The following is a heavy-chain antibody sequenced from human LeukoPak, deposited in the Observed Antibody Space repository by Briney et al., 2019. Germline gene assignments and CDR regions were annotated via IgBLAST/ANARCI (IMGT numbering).Heavy chain of an antibody. D-gene: IGHD4-23*01. CDR1: GFTFSSYA. J-gene: IGHJ4*02. Sequence: GGSLRLSCAASGFTFSSYAMSWVRQAPGKGLEWVSIIYNADTTYYADSVKGRFTVSRDNSKNTLYLQMNSLRAEDTAVYYCARRAGGYSHPYDYWGQGILVTVSS. CDR2: IYNADTT. CDR3: ARRAGGYSHPYDY. V-gene: IGHV3-66*04.